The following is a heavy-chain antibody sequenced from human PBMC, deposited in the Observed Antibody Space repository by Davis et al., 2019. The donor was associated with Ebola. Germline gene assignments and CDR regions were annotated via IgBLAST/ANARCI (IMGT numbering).Heavy chain of an antibody. D-gene: IGHD1-7*01. CDR1: GFTFSSYG. Sequence: GGSLRLSCAASGFTFSSYGMHWVRQAPGKGLEWVAFIRYDGSNKYYADSVKGRFTISRDNSRNTLYLQMNSLRADDTAVYYCAKDGGNYPYWYFDLWGRGTLVTVSS. CDR3: AKDGGNYPYWYFDL. J-gene: IGHJ2*01. CDR2: IRYDGSNK. V-gene: IGHV3-30*02.